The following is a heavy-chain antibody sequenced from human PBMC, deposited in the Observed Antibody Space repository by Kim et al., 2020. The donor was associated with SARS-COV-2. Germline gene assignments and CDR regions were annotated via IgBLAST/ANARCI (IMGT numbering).Heavy chain of an antibody. Sequence: SETLSLTCTVSGGSISSSSYYWGWIRQPPGKGLEWIGSIYYSGSTYYNPSLKSRVTISVDTSKNQFSLKLSSVTAADTAVYYCARRDEDYSNWFDPWGQGTLVTVSS. CDR3: ARRDEDYSNWFDP. CDR1: GGSISSSSYY. J-gene: IGHJ5*02. CDR2: IYYSGST. V-gene: IGHV4-39*01. D-gene: IGHD4-4*01.